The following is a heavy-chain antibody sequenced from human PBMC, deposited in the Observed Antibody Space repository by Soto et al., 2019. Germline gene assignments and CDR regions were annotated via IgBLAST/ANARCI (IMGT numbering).Heavy chain of an antibody. D-gene: IGHD1-26*01. CDR3: VRGRSGSSRNLGP. CDR1: GFSVSLYS. V-gene: IGHV3-48*04. CDR2: ITRTSNV. J-gene: IGHJ5*02. Sequence: EVQLVESGGGLVQPGGSLRLSCAASGFSVSLYSMNLVSQAPGKGLEWVSYITRTSNVYYADSVKGRFTISRDNVKNSLFLQMNSLGAEDTAMYYCVRGRSGSSRNLGPWGQGPLVTVSS.